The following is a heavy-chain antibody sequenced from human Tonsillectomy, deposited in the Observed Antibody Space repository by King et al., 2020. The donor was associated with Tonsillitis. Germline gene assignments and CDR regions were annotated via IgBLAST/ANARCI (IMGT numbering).Heavy chain of an antibody. D-gene: IGHD3-10*01. CDR3: ARQREIYGSGSFALGY. CDR1: GFTFSSYA. J-gene: IGHJ4*02. Sequence: VQLVESGGGVVLPGRSLRLSCAASGFTFSSYAMHWIRQAPGKGWDWWDLISNIGTNQYYADSMQGRFTISRDNSKNTLFLQFHSLRADDTALYYCARQREIYGSGSFALGYWGQGTLVTVSS. V-gene: IGHV3-30-3*01. CDR2: ISNIGTNQ.